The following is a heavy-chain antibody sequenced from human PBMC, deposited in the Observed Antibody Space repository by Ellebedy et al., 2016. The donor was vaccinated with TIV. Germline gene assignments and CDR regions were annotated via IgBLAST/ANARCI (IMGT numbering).Heavy chain of an antibody. CDR3: ARDLDKSSGWYGGAAY. D-gene: IGHD6-19*01. CDR2: ISYDGNSK. Sequence: PGGSLRLSCAASGFTFNSYAMHWVRQAPGKGLEWVAVISYDGNSKYYADPGKGRFTISRDNSMTTLYLEMNSLSAEDTAVYYCARDLDKSSGWYGGAAYWGQGTLVTVSS. V-gene: IGHV3-30-3*01. CDR1: GFTFNSYA. J-gene: IGHJ4*02.